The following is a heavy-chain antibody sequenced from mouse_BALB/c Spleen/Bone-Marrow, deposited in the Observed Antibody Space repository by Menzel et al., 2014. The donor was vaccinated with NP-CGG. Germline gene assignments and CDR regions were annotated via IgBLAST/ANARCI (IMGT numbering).Heavy chain of an antibody. Sequence: QVQLQQSGAELVRPGASVKLSCKASGYTFTSYWINWVKQRPGQGLEWIGNIYPSDSYTNYNQKFKDKATLTVDKSSSTAYMQLSSLTSEDSAVYYCTRDDGSPFAYWGQGTLVTVSA. CDR2: IYPSDSYT. CDR3: TRDDGSPFAY. D-gene: IGHD2-3*01. J-gene: IGHJ3*01. V-gene: IGHV1-69*02. CDR1: GYTFTSYW.